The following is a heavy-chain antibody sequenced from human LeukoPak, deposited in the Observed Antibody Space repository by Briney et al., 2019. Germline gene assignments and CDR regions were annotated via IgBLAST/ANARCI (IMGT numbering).Heavy chain of an antibody. CDR1: DDSITMYY. V-gene: IGHV4-59*01. D-gene: IGHD3-10*01. CDR2: VDHTGST. CDR3: ARAAGSFDY. Sequence: SETLSLTCSVSDDSITMYYWTWIRQPPGKGLEWIGYVDHTGSTNFNPSLNGRVSISRDTTKNLFSLRLRSVTAADTAVYFCARAAGSFDYWGQGTLVTVSS. J-gene: IGHJ4*02.